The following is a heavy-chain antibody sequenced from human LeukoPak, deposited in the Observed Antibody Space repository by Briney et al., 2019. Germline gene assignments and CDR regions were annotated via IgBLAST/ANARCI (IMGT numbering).Heavy chain of an antibody. V-gene: IGHV4-34*01. CDR3: ARPLWFGSSEGDYYYMDV. J-gene: IGHJ6*03. CDR1: GGSFSGYY. D-gene: IGHD3-10*01. Sequence: PSETLSLTCAVYGGSFSGYYWSWIRQPPGKWLEWIGEINHSGSTNYNPSLKSRVTISVDTSKNQFSLKLSSVTAADTAVYYCARPLWFGSSEGDYYYMDVWGKGTTVTVSS. CDR2: INHSGST.